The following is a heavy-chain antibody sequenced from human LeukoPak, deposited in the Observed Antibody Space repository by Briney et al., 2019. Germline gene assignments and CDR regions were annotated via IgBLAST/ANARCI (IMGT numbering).Heavy chain of an antibody. CDR1: GYTFTSYG. J-gene: IGHJ4*02. CDR2: ISAYNGNT. V-gene: IGHV1-18*01. CDR3: ARRGLMAGITSFDY. Sequence: GASVKVSCKASGYTFTSYGISWVRQSPGQGLEWMGWISAYNGNTNYAQKLQGRVTMTTDTSTSTAYMELRSLRSDDTAVYYCARRGLMAGITSFDYWGQGTLVTVSS. D-gene: IGHD6-19*01.